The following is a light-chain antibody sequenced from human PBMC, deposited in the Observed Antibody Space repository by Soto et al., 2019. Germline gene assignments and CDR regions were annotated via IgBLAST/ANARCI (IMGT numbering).Light chain of an antibody. Sequence: QSVLTQPASVSGSPGQSITISCTGTSSDVGGYNYVSWYQQHPGKAPKLMIYEVSNRPSGVSNRFSGSKSGHTASLTISRLQSEDEADYFCTSYTSSTTLDVFGTGTKVTVL. CDR3: TSYTSSTTLDV. V-gene: IGLV2-14*01. CDR2: EVS. CDR1: SSDVGGYNY. J-gene: IGLJ1*01.